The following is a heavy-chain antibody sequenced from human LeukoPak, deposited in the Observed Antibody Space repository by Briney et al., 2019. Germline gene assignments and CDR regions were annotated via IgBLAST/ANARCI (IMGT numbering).Heavy chain of an antibody. CDR2: INAGNGNT. CDR3: ARGLRQQLVLMWWFDP. D-gene: IGHD6-13*01. J-gene: IGHJ5*02. CDR1: GYTFTIYA. V-gene: IGHV1-3*01. Sequence: ASVNVSCKASGYTFTIYAMHWVRQAPGQRLEWMGWINAGNGNTKYSQKFQGRVTITRDTSASTAYMELSSLRSEDTAVYYCARGLRQQLVLMWWFDPWGQGTLVTVSS.